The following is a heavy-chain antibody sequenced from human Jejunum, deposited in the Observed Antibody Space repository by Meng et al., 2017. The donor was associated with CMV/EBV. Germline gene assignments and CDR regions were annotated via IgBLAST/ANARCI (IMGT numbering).Heavy chain of an antibody. J-gene: IGHJ3*02. CDR1: FSAYK. Sequence: FSAYKMNWVLQAPGQGLEWVGRIRKKTDSYTTEYAASVKGRFTISRDDSKNSLHLQMNSLKTEDTAVYFCARTVVGVSTDAFDIWGQGTMVTVSS. CDR3: ARTVVGVSTDAFDI. V-gene: IGHV3-72*01. D-gene: IGHD1-26*01. CDR2: IRKKTDSYTT.